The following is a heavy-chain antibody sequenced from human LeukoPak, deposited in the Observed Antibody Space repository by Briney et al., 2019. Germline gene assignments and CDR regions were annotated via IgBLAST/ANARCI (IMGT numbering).Heavy chain of an antibody. D-gene: IGHD3-10*01. CDR2: IDRSGTT. V-gene: IGHV4-38-2*01. J-gene: IGHJ6*03. CDR3: ARVDNYYAWGSYQASDYYRSYMDV. Sequence: AETLSLTCAVSGYSMSSGYYWGWIRQSPGNGLEWIGRIDRSGTTHYNPSLKSRVSISVDKSTNQFSLKLTSLTAADTAVYYCARVDNYYAWGSYQASDYYRSYMDVWGKGTTVTVSS. CDR1: GYSMSSGYY.